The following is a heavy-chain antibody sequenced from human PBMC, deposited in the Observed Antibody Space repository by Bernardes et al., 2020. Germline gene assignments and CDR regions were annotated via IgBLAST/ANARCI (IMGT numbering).Heavy chain of an antibody. Sequence: GGSLRLSCAASGFTFSSYSMNWVRQAPGKGLEWVSSISSSSSYIYYADSVKGRFTISRDNAKNSLYLQMNSLRAEDTAVYYCARASFGVPYLIHYWGRGTLVTVSS. CDR1: GFTFSSYS. CDR3: ARASFGVPYLIHY. D-gene: IGHD3-3*01. J-gene: IGHJ4*02. CDR2: ISSSSSYI. V-gene: IGHV3-21*01.